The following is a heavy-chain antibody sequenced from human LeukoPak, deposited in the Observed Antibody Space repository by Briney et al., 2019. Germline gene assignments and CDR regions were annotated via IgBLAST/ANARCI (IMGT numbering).Heavy chain of an antibody. Sequence: PGGSLRLSCAASGFTFSSYWMSWVRQAPGKGLEWVANIKQDGSEKYYAASVKGRFTISRDNAKNSLYLQMNSLRAEDTAVYYCARERGTIAAAGTDYWGQGTLVTVSS. D-gene: IGHD6-13*01. J-gene: IGHJ4*02. V-gene: IGHV3-7*05. CDR1: GFTFSSYW. CDR3: ARERGTIAAAGTDY. CDR2: IKQDGSEK.